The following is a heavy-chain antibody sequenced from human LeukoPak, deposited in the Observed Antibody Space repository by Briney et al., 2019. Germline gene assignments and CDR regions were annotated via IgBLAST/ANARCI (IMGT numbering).Heavy chain of an antibody. J-gene: IGHJ6*03. CDR3: AREGYGEHYYYYMDV. Sequence: SETLSLTCTVSGGSISSYYWSWIRQPPGKGLEWIGYIYYSGSTNYNPSLKSRVTISVDTSKNQFSLKLSSVTAADTAVYYCAREGYGEHYYYYMDVWGKGTTVTVSS. D-gene: IGHD4-17*01. CDR2: IYYSGST. V-gene: IGHV4-59*01. CDR1: GGSISSYY.